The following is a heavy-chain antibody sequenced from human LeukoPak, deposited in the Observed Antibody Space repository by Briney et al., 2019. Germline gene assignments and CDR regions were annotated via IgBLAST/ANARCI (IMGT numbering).Heavy chain of an antibody. CDR2: ISYDGSNK. D-gene: IGHD3-10*01. CDR3: ARDRCYYGSGNFDY. Sequence: GRSLRLSCAASGFTFSSYAMHWVRQAPGKGLEWVAVISYDGSNKYYADSVKGRFTISRDNSKNTLYLQMNSLRAEDTAVYYCARDRCYYGSGNFDYWGQGTLVTVSS. CDR1: GFTFSSYA. J-gene: IGHJ4*02. V-gene: IGHV3-30*01.